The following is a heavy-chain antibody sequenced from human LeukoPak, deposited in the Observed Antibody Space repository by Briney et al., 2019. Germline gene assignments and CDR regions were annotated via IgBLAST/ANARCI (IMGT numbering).Heavy chain of an antibody. J-gene: IGHJ4*02. CDR3: AREYYDILTGYYRYIGMFDY. Sequence: ASVKVSCKASGGTFTSYAISWGRQAPGQGLEWMGGIIPIFGTANYAQKFQGRVTITADESTSTAYMELSSLRSEDTAVYYCAREYYDILTGYYRYIGMFDYWGQGTLVTVSS. V-gene: IGHV1-69*01. CDR2: IIPIFGTA. CDR1: GGTFTSYA. D-gene: IGHD3-9*01.